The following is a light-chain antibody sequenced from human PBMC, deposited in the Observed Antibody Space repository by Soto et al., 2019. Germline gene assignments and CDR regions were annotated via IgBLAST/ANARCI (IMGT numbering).Light chain of an antibody. Sequence: DIVLTQSPLSLPVTPGEPASISCRSSQSLLHSTGNNHLDWYLQKPGQPPQLLIYWGSNRASGVPDRISGSRSGTDFTLKSSRVGADDVGVYNCMQGRQLPGTFGEGTRLEIK. V-gene: IGKV2-28*01. CDR3: MQGRQLPGT. J-gene: IGKJ5*01. CDR1: QSLLHSTGNNH. CDR2: WGS.